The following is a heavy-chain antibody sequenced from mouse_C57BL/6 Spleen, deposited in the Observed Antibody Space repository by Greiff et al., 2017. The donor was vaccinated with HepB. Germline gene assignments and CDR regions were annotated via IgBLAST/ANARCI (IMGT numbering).Heavy chain of an antibody. D-gene: IGHD1-1*01. Sequence: VQLQQSGAELVRPGTSVKVSCKASGYAFTNYLIEWVKQRPGQGLVWIGVINPGSGGTNYNEKFKGKATLTADKSSSTAYMQLSSLTSEDSAVYFCARENYYGSSLFAYWGQGTLVTVSA. V-gene: IGHV1-54*01. CDR3: ARENYYGSSLFAY. CDR1: GYAFTNYL. CDR2: INPGSGGT. J-gene: IGHJ3*01.